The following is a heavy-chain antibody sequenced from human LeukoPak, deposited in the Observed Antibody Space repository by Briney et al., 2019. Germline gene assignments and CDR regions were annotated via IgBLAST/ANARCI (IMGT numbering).Heavy chain of an antibody. D-gene: IGHD6-19*01. CDR1: GGSISSYY. J-gene: IGHJ4*02. V-gene: IGHV4-4*07. Sequence: SETLSLTCTVSGGSISSYYWSWIRQPAGKGLEWIGRIYTSGSTNYNPSLKSRVTISVDTSKNQFSLKLSSVTAADTAVYYCARDRAVAGHFDYWGQGTLVTVSS. CDR3: ARDRAVAGHFDY. CDR2: IYTSGST.